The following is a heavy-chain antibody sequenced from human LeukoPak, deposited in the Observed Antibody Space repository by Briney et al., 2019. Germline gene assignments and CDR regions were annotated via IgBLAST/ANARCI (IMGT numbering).Heavy chain of an antibody. D-gene: IGHD6-19*01. CDR2: IYSGGNT. J-gene: IGHJ4*02. CDR3: ARDTDNSGWHQFDY. V-gene: IGHV3-66*01. Sequence: GGSLRLSCAASGFTVSSNYMSWVRQAPGKGLEWVSIIYSGGNTYYADSVKGRFTISRDNSEKTLYLQMNSLRAEDTAVYYCARDTDNSGWHQFDYWGQGTLVTVSS. CDR1: GFTVSSNY.